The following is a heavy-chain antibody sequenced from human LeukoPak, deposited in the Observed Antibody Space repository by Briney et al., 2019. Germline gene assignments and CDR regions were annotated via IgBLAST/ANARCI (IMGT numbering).Heavy chain of an antibody. CDR1: GGTFSSYA. Sequence: ASVKVSCKASGGTFSSYAISWVRQAPGQGLEWMGWINPNSCGTNYAQKFQGRVTMTRDTSISTAYMELSRLRSDDTAVYYCARADLIVGAYWNWGQGTLVTVSS. V-gene: IGHV1-2*02. CDR2: INPNSCGT. D-gene: IGHD1-26*01. J-gene: IGHJ4*02. CDR3: ARADLIVGAYWN.